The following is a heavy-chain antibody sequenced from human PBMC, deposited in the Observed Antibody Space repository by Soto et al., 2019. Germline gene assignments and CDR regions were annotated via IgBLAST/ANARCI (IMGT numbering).Heavy chain of an antibody. Sequence: EVQLLESGGGLVQPGGSLRLSCAASGFTFSSYAMSWVRQAPGKGLEWVSAISGSGGSTYYADSVKGRFTISRDNSKKTLDLQMNSLRAEDTAVYYCAKVGEQLVFFDYWGQGTLVTVSS. J-gene: IGHJ4*02. CDR3: AKVGEQLVFFDY. V-gene: IGHV3-23*01. D-gene: IGHD6-6*01. CDR1: GFTFSSYA. CDR2: ISGSGGST.